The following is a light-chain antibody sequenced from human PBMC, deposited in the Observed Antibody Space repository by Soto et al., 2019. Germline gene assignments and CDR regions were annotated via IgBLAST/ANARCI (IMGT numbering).Light chain of an antibody. Sequence: DIPTTQSPSTLSGSVGDRVTIACRASQTISSWLAWYQQKPGKAPKLLIYKASTLKSGVPSRFSGSGSGTEFTLTISSLQPDDFATYYCQQYNSYWTFGQGTKVDIK. V-gene: IGKV1-5*03. CDR2: KAS. CDR1: QTISSW. J-gene: IGKJ1*01. CDR3: QQYNSYWT.